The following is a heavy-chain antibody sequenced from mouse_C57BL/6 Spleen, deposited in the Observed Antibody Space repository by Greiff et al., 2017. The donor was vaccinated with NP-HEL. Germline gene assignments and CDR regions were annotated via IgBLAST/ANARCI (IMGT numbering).Heavy chain of an antibody. D-gene: IGHD2-5*01. J-gene: IGHJ4*01. Sequence: QVQLQQSGAELVRPGTSVKVSCKASGYAFTNYLIEWVKQRPGQGLEWIGVINPGSGGTNCNEKFKGKATLTADKSSSTAYMQLSSLTSEDSAVYFCAGSNYPYAMDYWGQGTSVTVSS. V-gene: IGHV1-54*01. CDR2: INPGSGGT. CDR1: GYAFTNYL. CDR3: AGSNYPYAMDY.